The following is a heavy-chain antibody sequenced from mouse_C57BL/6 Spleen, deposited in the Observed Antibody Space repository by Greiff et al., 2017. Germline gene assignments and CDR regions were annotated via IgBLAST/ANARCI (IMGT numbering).Heavy chain of an antibody. J-gene: IGHJ1*03. CDR3: ARKGHYDYSSYWYFGV. D-gene: IGHD2-4*01. V-gene: IGHV1-50*01. CDR2: IDPSDSYT. CDR1: GYTFTSYW. Sequence: QVQLQQPGAELVKPGASVKLSCKASGYTFTSYWMQWVKQRPGQGLEWIGEIDPSDSYTNYNQKFKGKATLTVDTSSSTAYMQLSSLTSEDSAVYYWARKGHYDYSSYWYFGVWGTGTTVTVSA.